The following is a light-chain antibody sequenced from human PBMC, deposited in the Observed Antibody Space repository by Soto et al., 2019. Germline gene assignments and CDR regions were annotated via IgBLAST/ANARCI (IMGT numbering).Light chain of an antibody. CDR2: DVT. CDR3: CSYAGSYTWV. J-gene: IGLJ3*02. CDR1: SSDVGDYHY. V-gene: IGLV2-11*01. Sequence: QSVLTQPRSVSGSPGQLVTISCTGTSSDVGDYHYVSWYQHHPGKAPKLMIYDVTKRPSGVPNRFSGSKSGNTASLTISGLQAEDEADYYCCSYAGSYTWVFGGGTKLTVL.